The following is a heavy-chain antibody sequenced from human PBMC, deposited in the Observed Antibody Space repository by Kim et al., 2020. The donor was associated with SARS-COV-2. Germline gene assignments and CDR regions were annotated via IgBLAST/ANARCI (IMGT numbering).Heavy chain of an antibody. CDR1: GFTFSSYS. D-gene: IGHD6-19*01. J-gene: IGHJ4*01. Sequence: GGSLRLSCAASGFTFSSYSMNWVRQAPGKGLEWVSSISSSSSYIYYADSVKGRFTISRDNAKNSLYLQMTSLRPEDTAVYYCARHRDHSSGWYSGGYWG. CDR2: ISSSSSYI. CDR3: ARHRDHSSGWYSGGY. V-gene: IGHV3-21*01.